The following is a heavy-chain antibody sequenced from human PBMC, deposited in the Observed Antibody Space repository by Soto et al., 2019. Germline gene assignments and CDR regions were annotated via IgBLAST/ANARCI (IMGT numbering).Heavy chain of an antibody. Sequence: QVQLVQSGAEVKKPGSSVKVSCKASGGTFSSYTISWVRQAPGQGLEWMGRIIPILGIANYAQKFQGRVTITADKSTSTAYMELSSLRSEDTVVYYCARALAVAGSPYYYYGMDVWGQGTTVTVSS. CDR1: GGTFSSYT. CDR3: ARALAVAGSPYYYYGMDV. V-gene: IGHV1-69*02. J-gene: IGHJ6*02. D-gene: IGHD6-19*01. CDR2: IIPILGIA.